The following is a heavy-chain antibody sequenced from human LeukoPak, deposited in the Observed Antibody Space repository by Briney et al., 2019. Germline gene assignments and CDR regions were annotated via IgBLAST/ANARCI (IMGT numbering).Heavy chain of an antibody. Sequence: PSETLSLTCTVSDGSISSSTYYWAWIRQPPGKGLEWIGSIYYGVTTYYNPSLKSRVTISVDTSKNHFSLKLSSVTAADTAVYYCARGRWISGSYYNFDYWGQGTLVTVSS. CDR1: DGSISSSTYY. CDR2: IYYGVTT. V-gene: IGHV4-39*07. D-gene: IGHD1-26*01. CDR3: ARGRWISGSYYNFDY. J-gene: IGHJ4*02.